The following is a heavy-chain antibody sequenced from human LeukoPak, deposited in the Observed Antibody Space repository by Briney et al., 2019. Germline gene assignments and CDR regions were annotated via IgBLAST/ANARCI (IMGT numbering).Heavy chain of an antibody. CDR3: ARAFIAARPLSSDY. D-gene: IGHD6-6*01. V-gene: IGHV3-7*01. Sequence: PGGSLRLSCAASGFTFSSYLMSWVRQAPGKGLEWVANIKQDGSEKYYVDSVKGRFTISRDNAKNSLYLQMNSLRAEDTAVYYCARAFIAARPLSSDYWGQGTLVTVSS. CDR1: GFTFSSYL. J-gene: IGHJ4*02. CDR2: IKQDGSEK.